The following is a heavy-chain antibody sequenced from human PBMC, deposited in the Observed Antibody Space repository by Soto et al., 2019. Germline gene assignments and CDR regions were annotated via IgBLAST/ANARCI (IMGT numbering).Heavy chain of an antibody. CDR3: ARGTFGYYDFWSGYPRNNCFDP. V-gene: IGHV4-38-2*01. J-gene: IGHJ5*02. Sequence: SETLSLTCAVSGYSISSGYYWGWIRQPPGKGLEWIGSIYHSGSTYYNPSLKSRVTISVDTSKNQFSLKLSSVTAADTAVYYCARGTFGYYDFWSGYPRNNCFDPWGQGTLVTVSS. CDR2: IYHSGST. CDR1: GYSISSGYY. D-gene: IGHD3-3*01.